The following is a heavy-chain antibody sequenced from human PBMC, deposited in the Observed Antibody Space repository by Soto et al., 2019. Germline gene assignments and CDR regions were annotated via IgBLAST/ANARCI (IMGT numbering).Heavy chain of an antibody. V-gene: IGHV3-48*01. CDR3: ARDSSSWNFDY. CDR2: ISCNSVSI. Sequence: GGSLRLSCAASGFTFSSYAMHWVRQAPGKGLEWLSDISCNSVSIDYADSVKGRFTISRDNAKNSLYLQMNSLRAEDTAVYYCARDSSSWNFDYWGQGALVTVA. J-gene: IGHJ4*02. CDR1: GFTFSSYA. D-gene: IGHD6-13*01.